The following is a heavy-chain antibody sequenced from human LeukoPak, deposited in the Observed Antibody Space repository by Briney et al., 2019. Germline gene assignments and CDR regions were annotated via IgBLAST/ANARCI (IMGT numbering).Heavy chain of an antibody. CDR3: ARGGTYYYDSSGYI. Sequence: GGSLRLSCAASGFTFSSYGMHWVRQAPGKGLEWVAVIWYDGSNKYYADSVKGRFTISRDNSKNTLYLQMNSLRAEDTAVYYRARGGTYYYDSSGYIWGQGTLVTVSS. V-gene: IGHV3-33*01. CDR2: IWYDGSNK. D-gene: IGHD3-22*01. CDR1: GFTFSSYG. J-gene: IGHJ4*02.